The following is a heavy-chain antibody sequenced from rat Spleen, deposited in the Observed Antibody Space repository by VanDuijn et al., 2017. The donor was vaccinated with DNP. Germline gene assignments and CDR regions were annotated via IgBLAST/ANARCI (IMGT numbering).Heavy chain of an antibody. V-gene: IGHV2S12*01. D-gene: IGHD1-12*02. Sequence: QVQLKESGPGLVQPSQTLSLTCTVSGFSLTSYGVSWVRQPPGKGLEWIAAISSGGSTYYNSALKSRLSISRDTSKSQVFLKMNSLQTEDTAIYFCTRGGDGSYYYGAMDAWGQGTSVTVSS. CDR3: TRGGDGSYYYGAMDA. CDR2: ISSGGST. CDR1: GFSLTSYG. J-gene: IGHJ4*01.